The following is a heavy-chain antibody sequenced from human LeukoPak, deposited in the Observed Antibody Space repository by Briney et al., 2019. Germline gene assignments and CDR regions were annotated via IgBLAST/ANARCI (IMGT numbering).Heavy chain of an antibody. V-gene: IGHV3-23*01. D-gene: IGHD2-15*01. Sequence: PGGSLRLSCAASGFTFSSDAMNWVRQAPGKGLEWVSTISGSGGSTYYADSVKGRFTTSRDNSKNTLYLQMNSLRAEDTAVYYCAKDRCSGGPCSIDCWGQGTLVTVSS. CDR1: GFTFSSDA. J-gene: IGHJ4*02. CDR2: ISGSGGST. CDR3: AKDRCSGGPCSIDC.